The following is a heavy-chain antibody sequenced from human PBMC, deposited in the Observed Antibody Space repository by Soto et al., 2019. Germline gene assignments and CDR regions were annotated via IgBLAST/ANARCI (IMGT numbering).Heavy chain of an antibody. J-gene: IGHJ5*02. D-gene: IGHD1-26*01. CDR2: ISSNGGST. Sequence: PGVSLRLSCSASGFTFSSYAMHWVRQAPGKGLEYVSAISSNGGSTYYADSVKGRFTISRDNSKNTLYLQMSSLRAEDTAVYYCVKDPYSGSYYLQSNWFDPWGQGTLVTVSS. CDR1: GFTFSSYA. V-gene: IGHV3-64D*08. CDR3: VKDPYSGSYYLQSNWFDP.